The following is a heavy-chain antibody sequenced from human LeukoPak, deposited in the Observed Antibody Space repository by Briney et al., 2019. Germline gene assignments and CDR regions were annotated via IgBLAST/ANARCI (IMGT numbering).Heavy chain of an antibody. D-gene: IGHD3-22*01. CDR3: ARDAGYDSSGR. Sequence: GGSLRLSCAASGFTFSSYSMNWVRQAPGKGLEWVSYISSGSSTIYYANSVKGRFTISRDNAKNSLYLQMNSLRAEDTAVYYCARDAGYDSSGRWGQGTLVTVSS. CDR1: GFTFSSYS. V-gene: IGHV3-48*04. CDR2: ISSGSSTI. J-gene: IGHJ4*02.